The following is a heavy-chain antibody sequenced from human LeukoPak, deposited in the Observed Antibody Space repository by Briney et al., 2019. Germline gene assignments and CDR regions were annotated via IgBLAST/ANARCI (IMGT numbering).Heavy chain of an antibody. Sequence: SETLSLTCAVYGGSFSGYYWSRIRQPPGKGLEWIGEINHSGSTNYNPSLKSRVTISVDTSKNQFSLKLSSVTAADTAVYYCARDRFRGWFDPWGQGTLVTVSS. CDR3: ARDRFRGWFDP. CDR1: GGSFSGYY. J-gene: IGHJ5*02. CDR2: INHSGST. D-gene: IGHD3-10*01. V-gene: IGHV4-34*01.